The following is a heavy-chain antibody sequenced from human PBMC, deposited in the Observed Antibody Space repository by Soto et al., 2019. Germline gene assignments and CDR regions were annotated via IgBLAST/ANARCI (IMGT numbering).Heavy chain of an antibody. CDR3: AKGDNLGPKTGYAFDP. V-gene: IGHV6-1*01. J-gene: IGHJ5*02. CDR1: GDSVSSYSAA. Sequence: SETLSLTCAISGDSVSSYSAAWNWIRQSPSGGLEWQGRTYYRSKWYNDYAVSVKSRIIINPDTSNNQFSLQLNSVTPEDTAVYFCAKGDNLGPKTGYAFDPWGQGIMVTVSS. D-gene: IGHD5-12*01. CDR2: TYYRSKWYN.